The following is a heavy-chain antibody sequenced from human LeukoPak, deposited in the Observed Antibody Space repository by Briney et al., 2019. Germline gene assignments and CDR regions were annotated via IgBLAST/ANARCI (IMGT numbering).Heavy chain of an antibody. CDR3: AKDILDTAMVTPVNYDY. V-gene: IGHV3-23*01. CDR1: GFTFSSYA. D-gene: IGHD5-18*01. J-gene: IGHJ4*02. CDR2: ISGSGGST. Sequence: GGSLRLSCAASGFTFSSYAMSWVRQAPGKGLEWVSAISGSGGSTYYADSVKGRFTISRDNSKNTLYLQMNSLRAEDTAVYYCAKDILDTAMVTPVNYDYWGQGTLVTVSS.